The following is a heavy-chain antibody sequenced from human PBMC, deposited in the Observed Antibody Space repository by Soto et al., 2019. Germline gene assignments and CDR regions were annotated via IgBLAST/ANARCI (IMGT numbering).Heavy chain of an antibody. D-gene: IGHD2-2*01. Sequence: KPSETLSLTCAVYGGSFSGYYWSWVRQPPGKGLEWISEINHSGSTNYNPSPKSRVTISVDTSKNYFSLKLSFVTAADTAVYCCARALPVSRYCISIDCPRSGMDVWGQGTTVTVSS. J-gene: IGHJ6*02. CDR2: INHSGST. CDR3: ARALPVSRYCISIDCPRSGMDV. CDR1: GGSFSGYY. V-gene: IGHV4-34*01.